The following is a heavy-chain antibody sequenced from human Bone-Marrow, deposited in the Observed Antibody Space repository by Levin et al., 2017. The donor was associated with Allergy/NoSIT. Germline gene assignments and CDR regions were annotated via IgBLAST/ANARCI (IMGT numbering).Heavy chain of an antibody. V-gene: IGHV4-59*01. D-gene: IGHD6-6*01. Sequence: SSQTLSLTCTFSSVSISPYYWNWIRQPPGKGLEWIGYVSNSGNTNYRPSLKGRVTMSVDTSRKQISLKLTSMTPADTAVYYCTGGGAARPGYWGQGSLVTVSS. J-gene: IGHJ4*02. CDR3: TGGGAARPGY. CDR2: VSNSGNT. CDR1: SVSISPYY.